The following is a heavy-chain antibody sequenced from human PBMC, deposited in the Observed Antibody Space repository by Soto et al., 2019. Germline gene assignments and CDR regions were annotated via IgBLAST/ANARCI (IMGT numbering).Heavy chain of an antibody. CDR2: IIPIFGTA. CDR3: ASSVTIFGVVISPYYYYGMDV. CDR1: GGTFSSYA. V-gene: IGHV1-69*13. J-gene: IGHJ6*02. Sequence: EASVKVSCKASGGTFSSYAISWVRQAPGQGLEWMGGIIPIFGTANYAQKFQGRVTITADESTSTAYMELSSLRSEDTAVYYCASSVTIFGVVISPYYYYGMDVWGQGTTVTVSS. D-gene: IGHD3-3*01.